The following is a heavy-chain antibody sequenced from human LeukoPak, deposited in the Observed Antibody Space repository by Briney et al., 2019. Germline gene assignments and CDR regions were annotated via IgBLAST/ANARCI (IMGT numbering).Heavy chain of an antibody. CDR3: ARDRAYLTFDY. CDR1: GFSFRTSW. Sequence: PGGSLRLSCAASGFSFRTSWMSWVRQAPGKGLEWVANIKEDGSAKNYVDSVKGHFTISRDNAENSLYLQMNSLRAEDTAVYNCARDRAYLTFDYGCWGPVATVSS. D-gene: IGHD3-16*01. CDR2: IKEDGSAK. V-gene: IGHV3-7*01. J-gene: IGHJ4*02.